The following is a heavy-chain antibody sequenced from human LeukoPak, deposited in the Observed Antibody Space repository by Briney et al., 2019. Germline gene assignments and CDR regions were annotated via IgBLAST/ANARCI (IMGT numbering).Heavy chain of an antibody. D-gene: IGHD7-27*01. CDR2: MNPNSANT. V-gene: IGHV1-8*01. CDR3: ARLGSRGDF. Sequence: GDSVKVSCKASGYTFTTYDISWVRQATGQGLEWMGWMNPNSANTGYAQKFQGRVIMTRNTSINTAYMELSRLRFDDTALYYCARLGSRGDFWGQGTLVTVSS. CDR1: GYTFTTYD. J-gene: IGHJ4*02.